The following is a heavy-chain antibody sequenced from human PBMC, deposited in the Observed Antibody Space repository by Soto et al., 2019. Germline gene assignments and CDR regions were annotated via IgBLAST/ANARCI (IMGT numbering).Heavy chain of an antibody. D-gene: IGHD3-9*01. CDR3: AKGPRDLTGDYYFDY. CDR2: ISGSGGSK. Sequence: CSLRLSCAASCFTFSSYAMSCVRQVPGKGLEWVSAISGSGGSKYYADSVKGRFTISRDNSKNTLYLQRSSLRAVDTAVYYCAKGPRDLTGDYYFDYWGQGTLVTVSS. V-gene: IGHV3-23*01. J-gene: IGHJ4*02. CDR1: CFTFSSYA.